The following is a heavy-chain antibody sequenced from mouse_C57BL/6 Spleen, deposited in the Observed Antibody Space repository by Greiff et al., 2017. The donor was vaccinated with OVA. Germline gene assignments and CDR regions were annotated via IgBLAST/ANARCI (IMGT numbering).Heavy chain of an antibody. CDR3: AMRYDYDDGFAY. V-gene: IGHV1-19*01. Sequence: VQLQQSGPVLVKPGASVKMSCKASGYTFTDYYMNWVKQSHGKSLEWIGVINPYNGGTSYNQKFKGKATLTVDKSSSTAYMELNSLTSKDSAVYYCAMRYDYDDGFAYWGQGTLVTVSA. CDR1: GYTFTDYY. D-gene: IGHD2-4*01. CDR2: INPYNGGT. J-gene: IGHJ3*01.